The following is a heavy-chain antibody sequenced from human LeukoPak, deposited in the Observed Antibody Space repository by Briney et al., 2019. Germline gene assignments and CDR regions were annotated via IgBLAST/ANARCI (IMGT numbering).Heavy chain of an antibody. J-gene: IGHJ3*02. V-gene: IGHV3-9*01. Sequence: PGRSLRLSCAASGFTFDDYAMHWVRQAPGKGLEWVSGISWNSGSIGYADSVKGRFTISRDNAKNSLYLQMNSLRAEDTALYYCAKEFCSGGRCSDAFDIWGQGTMVTVSS. CDR1: GFTFDDYA. D-gene: IGHD2-15*01. CDR2: ISWNSGSI. CDR3: AKEFCSGGRCSDAFDI.